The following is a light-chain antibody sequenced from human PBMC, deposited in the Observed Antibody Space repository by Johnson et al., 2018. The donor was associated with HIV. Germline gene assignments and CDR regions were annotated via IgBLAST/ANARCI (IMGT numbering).Light chain of an antibody. CDR3: GTWDTSLSAPYV. Sequence: QSVLTQPPSLSAAPGQKVTISCSGSSSDIGNNYVSWYQHLPGTAPKLLIHENNKRPSGIPDRFSGSKSGTSATLGITGLQTGDEADYYCGTWDTSLSAPYVFGTVTKVPVL. CDR2: ENN. V-gene: IGLV1-51*02. J-gene: IGLJ1*01. CDR1: SSDIGNNY.